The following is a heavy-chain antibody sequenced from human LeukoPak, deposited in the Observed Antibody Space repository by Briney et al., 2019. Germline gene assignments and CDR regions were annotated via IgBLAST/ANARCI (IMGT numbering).Heavy chain of an antibody. V-gene: IGHV3-23*01. Sequence: GGSLRLSCAASGFTFSSYAMSWVRQAPGKGLEWVSAISGSGGSTYYADSVKGRITISRDNSKNTLYLQMNSLRAEDTAVYYCAKDPSSGYSSSRNWFGPWGQGTLVTVSS. CDR1: GFTFSSYA. CDR2: ISGSGGST. J-gene: IGHJ5*02. D-gene: IGHD6-13*01. CDR3: AKDPSSGYSSSRNWFGP.